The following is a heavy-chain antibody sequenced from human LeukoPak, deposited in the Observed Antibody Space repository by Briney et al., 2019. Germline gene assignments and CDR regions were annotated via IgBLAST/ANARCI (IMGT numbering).Heavy chain of an antibody. CDR3: ARDQPPYGMDV. J-gene: IGHJ6*02. CDR2: INHSGST. Sequence: SETLSLTCTVSGGSISSYYWSWIRQPPGKGLEWIGEINHSGSTNYNPSLKSRVTISVDTSKNQFSLNLSSVTAADTAVYYCARDQPPYGMDVWGQGTTVTVSS. CDR1: GGSISSYY. V-gene: IGHV4-34*01.